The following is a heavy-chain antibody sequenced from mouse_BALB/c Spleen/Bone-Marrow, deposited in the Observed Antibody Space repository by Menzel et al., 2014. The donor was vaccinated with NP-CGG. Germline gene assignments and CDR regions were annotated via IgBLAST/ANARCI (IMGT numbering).Heavy chain of an antibody. V-gene: IGHV14-4*02. CDR3: NALYYDSDFDY. D-gene: IGHD2-4*01. CDR2: IDPENGDT. Sequence: VQLQQSGAELVRSGASVKLSCTASGFNIKDFYIYWVKQRPAQGLEWIGWIDPENGDTDYDPKFQGKATMTADTSSNTAYLQLSGLASEDTAVYYCNALYYDSDFDYWGQGTTLTVSS. J-gene: IGHJ2*01. CDR1: GFNIKDFY.